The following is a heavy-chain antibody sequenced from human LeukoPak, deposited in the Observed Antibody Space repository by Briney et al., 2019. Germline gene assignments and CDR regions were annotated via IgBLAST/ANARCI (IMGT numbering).Heavy chain of an antibody. CDR3: ARGPEWFGELLGYFDY. D-gene: IGHD3-10*01. Sequence: ASVKVSCKAFGYTFTGYYMHWVRQAPGQGLKWMGWINSNSGGTNYAQKFQGRVTMTRDTSISTAYMELSRLRSDDTAVYYCARGPEWFGELLGYFDYWGQGTLVTVSS. CDR2: INSNSGGT. CDR1: GYTFTGYY. J-gene: IGHJ4*02. V-gene: IGHV1-2*02.